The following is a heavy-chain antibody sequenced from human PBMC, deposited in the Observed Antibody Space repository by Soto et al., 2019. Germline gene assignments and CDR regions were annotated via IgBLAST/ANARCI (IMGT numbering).Heavy chain of an antibody. V-gene: IGHV3-23*01. J-gene: IGHJ4*02. D-gene: IGHD3-10*01. CDR2: ISAGGGSS. CDR3: AKSYYSVSGNSDY. CDR1: GFTFSSYA. Sequence: GGSLRLSCAASGFTFSSYAMGWVRQAPGKGLECISSISAGGGSSYYADSVKGRFTISRDSSKNTLYLQMNSLRAEDTAIYYCAKSYYSVSGNSDYWGQGALVTVP.